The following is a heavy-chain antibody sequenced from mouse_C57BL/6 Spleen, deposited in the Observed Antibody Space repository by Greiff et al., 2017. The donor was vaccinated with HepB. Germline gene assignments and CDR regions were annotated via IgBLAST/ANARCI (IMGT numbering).Heavy chain of an antibody. CDR2: IYPGNSDT. D-gene: IGHD2-4*01. CDR1: GYTFTSYW. CDR3: TSYDYDGYWYFDV. Sequence: EVKLVESGTVLARPGASVKMSCKTSGYTFTSYWMHWVKQRPGQGLEWIGAIYPGNSDTSYNQKFKGKAKLTAVTSASTAYMELSSLTNEDSAVYYCTSYDYDGYWYFDVWGTGTTVTVSS. J-gene: IGHJ1*03. V-gene: IGHV1-5*01.